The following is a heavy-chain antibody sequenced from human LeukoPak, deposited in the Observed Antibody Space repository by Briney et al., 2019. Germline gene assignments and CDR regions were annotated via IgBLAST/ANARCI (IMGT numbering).Heavy chain of an antibody. CDR1: GFPFSSYW. CDR3: ANAISSGYYLPFGY. V-gene: IGHV3-7*03. J-gene: IGHJ4*02. CDR2: IKQDGSKK. Sequence: GGSLRLSCVASGFPFSSYWMTWVRQAPGKGLEWVANIKQDGSKKSYVDSVKGRFTISRDNSKNTLYLQMNSLRAEDTAVYYCANAISSGYYLPFGYWGQGTLVTVSS. D-gene: IGHD3-22*01.